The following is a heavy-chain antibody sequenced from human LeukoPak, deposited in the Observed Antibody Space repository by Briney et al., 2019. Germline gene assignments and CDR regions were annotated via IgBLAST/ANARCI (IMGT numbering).Heavy chain of an antibody. D-gene: IGHD2-21*02. CDR1: GYTFTGYY. J-gene: IGHJ4*02. Sequence: GASVKVSCKASGYTFTGYYIHWVRQAPGQGLEWMGWINPNSGGTNYAQKFHGRVTMTRDTSISTAYMELSRLRSDDTAVYYCARDYFTAKDYWGQGTLVTVSS. CDR3: ARDYFTAKDY. CDR2: INPNSGGT. V-gene: IGHV1-2*02.